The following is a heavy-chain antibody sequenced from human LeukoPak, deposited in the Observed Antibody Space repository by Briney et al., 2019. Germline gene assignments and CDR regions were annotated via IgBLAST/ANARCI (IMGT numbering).Heavy chain of an antibody. CDR3: ARGSKAAPGTFDY. CDR2: INHSGST. CDR1: GGSFSGYY. J-gene: IGHJ4*02. D-gene: IGHD6-13*01. Sequence: SETLSLICAVYGGSFSGYYWSWIRQPPGKGLEWIGEINHSGSTNYNPSLKSRVTISVDTSKNQFSLKLSSVTAADTAVYYCARGSKAAPGTFDYWGQGTLVTVSS. V-gene: IGHV4-34*01.